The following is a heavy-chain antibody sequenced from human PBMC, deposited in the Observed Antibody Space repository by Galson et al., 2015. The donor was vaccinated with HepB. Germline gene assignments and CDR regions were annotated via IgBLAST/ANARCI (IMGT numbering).Heavy chain of an antibody. V-gene: IGHV3-7*01. CDR1: GFTFSIYW. Sequence: SLRLSCAASGFTFSIYWMSWVRQAPGKGLEWVANIKQEGSEKYYVDSVKGRFTISRDNAKNSLYLQMNSLRAEDTAVYYCARDVGYCSSTSCLTFYDYWGQGTLAIVST. CDR2: IKQEGSEK. CDR3: ARDVGYCSSTSCLTFYDY. D-gene: IGHD2-2*03. J-gene: IGHJ4*02.